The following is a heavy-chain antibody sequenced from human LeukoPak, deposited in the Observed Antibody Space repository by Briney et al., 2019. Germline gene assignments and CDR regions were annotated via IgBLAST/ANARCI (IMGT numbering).Heavy chain of an antibody. Sequence: ASVKVSCKASGYTFTDYYIHWVRQAPGQGLEWMGWINPNSGDTNYAQNFQGRVTMTRGTSISTAYMELSRLTSDDTAVYYCASSPSYIRYWGQGTLVTVSS. CDR1: GYTFTDYY. J-gene: IGHJ4*02. D-gene: IGHD1-14*01. CDR2: INPNSGDT. V-gene: IGHV1-2*02. CDR3: ASSPSYIRY.